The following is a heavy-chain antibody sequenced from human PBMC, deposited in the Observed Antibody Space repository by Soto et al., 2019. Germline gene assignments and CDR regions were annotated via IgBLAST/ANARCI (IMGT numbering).Heavy chain of an antibody. CDR2: ISAYNGNT. CDR3: ARGAASYHYDSSGYYYFDY. Sequence: ASVKFSCKAFGYTFISCGFSWVRQGPGQGLEWMGWISAYNGNTNYAQKFQGRVNMTTDTSTSTAYMELRSLRSDDTAVYYCARGAASYHYDSSGYYYFDYWGQGTLVTVSS. J-gene: IGHJ4*02. CDR1: GYTFISCG. D-gene: IGHD3-22*01. V-gene: IGHV1-18*04.